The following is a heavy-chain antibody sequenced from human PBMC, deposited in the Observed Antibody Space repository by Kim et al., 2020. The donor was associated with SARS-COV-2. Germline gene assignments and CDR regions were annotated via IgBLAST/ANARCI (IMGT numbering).Heavy chain of an antibody. D-gene: IGHD6-19*01. V-gene: IGHV4-34*01. CDR3: ARLGYSSGWYYYFDY. CDR1: GGSFSGYY. Sequence: SETLSLTCAVYGGSFSGYYWSWIRQPPGKGLEWIGEINHSGSTNYNPSLKSRVTISVDTSKNQFSLKLSSVTAADTAVYYCARLGYSSGWYYYFDYWGQG. CDR2: INHSGST. J-gene: IGHJ4*02.